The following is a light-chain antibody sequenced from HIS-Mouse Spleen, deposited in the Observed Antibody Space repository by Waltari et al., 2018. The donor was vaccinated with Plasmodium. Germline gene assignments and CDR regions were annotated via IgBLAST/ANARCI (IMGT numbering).Light chain of an antibody. CDR2: AAS. CDR1: QGIRND. J-gene: IGKJ2*01. Sequence: AIQMTQSPSSLSASVGDRVTITCRASQGIRNDLVCYQQKPGKAPKLLIYAASSLQSGVPSRFSGSGSGTDFTLTISSLQPEDFATYYCLQDYNYPYTIGQGTKLEIK. CDR3: LQDYNYPYT. V-gene: IGKV1-6*01.